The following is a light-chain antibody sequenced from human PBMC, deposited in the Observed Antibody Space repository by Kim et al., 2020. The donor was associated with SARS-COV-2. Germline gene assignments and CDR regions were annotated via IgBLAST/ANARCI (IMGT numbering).Light chain of an antibody. Sequence: QSINLSCTGTSSDVGAYDRVSWYQQHPGKAPTLMSSDVSDRPSGVSNRFSGSKSDNTASLTISGLQAEDEADYFCSSLTSGATSVVFGGGTQLTVL. J-gene: IGLJ2*01. V-gene: IGLV2-14*03. CDR3: SSLTSGATSVV. CDR2: DVS. CDR1: SSDVGAYDR.